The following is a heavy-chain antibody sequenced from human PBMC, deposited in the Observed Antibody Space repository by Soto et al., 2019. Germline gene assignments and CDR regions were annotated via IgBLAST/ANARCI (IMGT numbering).Heavy chain of an antibody. J-gene: IGHJ2*01. D-gene: IGHD4-17*01. V-gene: IGHV1-8*01. Sequence: QVQLLQSGAEVGKPGASVKVSCKASGYTFTSYDINWVRQASGQGLEWMGWMNPNSGNTGSAQRFQGRLTMTRNTSINTAYMELTSLTSEDAAVYYCARVHTVTTYFDVWGRGTLVAVSS. CDR1: GYTFTSYD. CDR3: ARVHTVTTYFDV. CDR2: MNPNSGNT.